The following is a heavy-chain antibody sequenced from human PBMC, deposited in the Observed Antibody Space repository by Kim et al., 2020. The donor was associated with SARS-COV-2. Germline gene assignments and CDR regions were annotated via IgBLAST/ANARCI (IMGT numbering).Heavy chain of an antibody. D-gene: IGHD1-26*01. Sequence: GGSLRLSCAVSGFTFRNYAMTWVRQAPGKGLEWVSSISHSGGSTYFGDSVKGRFTISRDNSNNTLYLQMSSLRAEDTAVYYCAEDGWEVGDRDAFDMWGQGTIVTVSS. CDR3: AEDGWEVGDRDAFDM. CDR1: GFTFRNYA. J-gene: IGHJ3*02. V-gene: IGHV3-23*01. CDR2: ISHSGGST.